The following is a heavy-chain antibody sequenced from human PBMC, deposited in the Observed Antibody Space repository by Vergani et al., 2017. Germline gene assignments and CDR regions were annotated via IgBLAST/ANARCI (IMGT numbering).Heavy chain of an antibody. Sequence: QEQLVESGGGLVKPGGSLRLSCEASGFTFNAYYMSWVRQAPGKGLECVSYISFSGTSIHYADSVKGRFTISRDNAKKSLYLQMNNLRPEDTAFYYCVKDTGIQLWQHFESWGQGILVTVSS. CDR1: GFTFNAYY. J-gene: IGHJ4*02. CDR2: ISFSGTSI. D-gene: IGHD3-16*01. CDR3: VKDTGIQLWQHFES. V-gene: IGHV3-11*01.